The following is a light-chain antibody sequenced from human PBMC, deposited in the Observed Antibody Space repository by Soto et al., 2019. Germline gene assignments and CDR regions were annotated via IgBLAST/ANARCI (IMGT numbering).Light chain of an antibody. Sequence: DIVMTQSPDSLAVSLGERATINCKSSQSVLYSSNNKNYFAWYQQKPGQPPKLLIYWASTRESGVPDRFSGSGSGTDFTLTISSLQAEDVAVYYCQQYYSTLSYTFGQGTKLEIK. CDR1: QSVLYSSNNKNY. J-gene: IGKJ2*01. CDR2: WAS. CDR3: QQYYSTLSYT. V-gene: IGKV4-1*01.